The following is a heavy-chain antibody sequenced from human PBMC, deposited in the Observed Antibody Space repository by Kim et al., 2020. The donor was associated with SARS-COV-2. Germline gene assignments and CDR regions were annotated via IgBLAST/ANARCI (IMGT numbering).Heavy chain of an antibody. V-gene: IGHV3-9*01. D-gene: IGHD2-15*01. Sequence: VKGRFTISRDNAKNSLYLQMNSLRAEDTALYYCAKATYGGTQYYYYGMDVWGQGTTVTVSS. J-gene: IGHJ6*02. CDR3: AKATYGGTQYYYYGMDV.